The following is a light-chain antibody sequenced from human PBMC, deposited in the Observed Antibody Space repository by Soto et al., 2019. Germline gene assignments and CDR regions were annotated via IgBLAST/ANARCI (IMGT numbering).Light chain of an antibody. CDR2: DAS. Sequence: DIPMTQSPSTLSASVGDRVTITCRASQTINTWLAWYQQKPGKAPVLLIYDASSLESGVPSRFSGSGSGTEFTLTISSLQPDDFASYYCQQYSSYSITFGQGTRLDI. J-gene: IGKJ5*01. CDR3: QQYSSYSIT. V-gene: IGKV1-5*01. CDR1: QTINTW.